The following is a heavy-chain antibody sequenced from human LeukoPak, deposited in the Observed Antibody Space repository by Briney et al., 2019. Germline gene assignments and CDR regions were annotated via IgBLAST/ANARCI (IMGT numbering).Heavy chain of an antibody. CDR2: ISSSGSNT. CDR3: AKDIQLTY. V-gene: IGHV3-23*01. D-gene: IGHD2-2*01. CDR1: GFTFSSYS. J-gene: IGHJ4*02. Sequence: GGSLRLSCAASGFTFSSYSMNWVRQAPGKGLEWVSLISSSGSNTYYADSVKGRFTISRDDSKNTLCLQMNSLRAEDTAVYYCAKDIQLTYWGQGALVTVSS.